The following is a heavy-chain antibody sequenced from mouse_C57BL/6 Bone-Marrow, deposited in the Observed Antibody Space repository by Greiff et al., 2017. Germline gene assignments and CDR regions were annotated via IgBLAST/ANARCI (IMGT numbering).Heavy chain of an antibody. CDR3: ARHEVGRNWFAY. CDR1: GYTFTEYT. CDR2: FYPGSGSI. J-gene: IGHJ3*01. V-gene: IGHV1-62-2*01. Sequence: VVKPGASVKLSCKASGYTFTEYTIHWVKQRSGQGLEWIGWFYPGSGSIKYNEKFKDKATLTADKSSSTVYMELSRLTSEDSAVYFCARHEVGRNWFAYWGQGTLVTVSA.